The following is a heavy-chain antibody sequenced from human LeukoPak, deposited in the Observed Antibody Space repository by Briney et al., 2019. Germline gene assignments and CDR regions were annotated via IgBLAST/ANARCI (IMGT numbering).Heavy chain of an antibody. CDR3: ARGAEGWFDP. CDR2: ISSSGSTI. CDR1: GFAFSSFE. J-gene: IGHJ5*02. V-gene: IGHV3-48*03. Sequence: GGSLRLSCAASGFAFSSFEMNWVRQAPGKGLEWLSYISSSGSTIYYADSVKGRFTISRDNAKNSLYLQMNSLRAEDTAVYYCARGAEGWFDPWGQGTLVTVSS.